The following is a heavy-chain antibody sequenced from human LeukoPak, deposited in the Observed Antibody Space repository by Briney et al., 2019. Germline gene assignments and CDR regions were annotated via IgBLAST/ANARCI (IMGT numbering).Heavy chain of an antibody. Sequence: SETLSLTCTVSGGSISSYYWSWIRQPPGKGLEWIGYIYYSGSTNYNPSLKSRVTISVDTSKNQFSLKLSSVTAADTAVYYCAGYCTNGVCYTDAFDIWGQGTMVTVSS. J-gene: IGHJ3*02. CDR2: IYYSGST. D-gene: IGHD2-8*01. V-gene: IGHV4-59*12. CDR3: AGYCTNGVCYTDAFDI. CDR1: GGSISSYY.